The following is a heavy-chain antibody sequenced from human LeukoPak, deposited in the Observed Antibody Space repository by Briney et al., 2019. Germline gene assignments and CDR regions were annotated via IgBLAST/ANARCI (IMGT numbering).Heavy chain of an antibody. CDR1: GFRFSSYE. D-gene: IGHD6-19*01. Sequence: GGSLRLSCAASGFRFSSYEMNWVRQAPGKGLEWVSYITSSGTTIHYADSVKGRFTISRDNAKNSLYLQMNSLRAEDTAVYYCARAYSSVASCDYWGQGTLVTVST. CDR2: ITSSGTTI. J-gene: IGHJ4*02. V-gene: IGHV3-48*03. CDR3: ARAYSSVASCDY.